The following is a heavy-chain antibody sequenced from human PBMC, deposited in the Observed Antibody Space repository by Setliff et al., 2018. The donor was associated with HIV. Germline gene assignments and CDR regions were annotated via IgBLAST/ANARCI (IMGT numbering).Heavy chain of an antibody. CDR3: ARGIVVVNYYGMDV. V-gene: IGHV4-39*01. J-gene: IGHJ6*02. D-gene: IGHD2-2*01. Sequence: SETLSLTCTVSGGSISSSSYYWGWIRQPPGKGLEWIGSIYYSGSTYYNPSLKSRVTISVDTSKNQFSLKLSSVTAADTAVYYCARGIVVVNYYGMDVWGQGTTVTSP. CDR2: IYYSGST. CDR1: GGSISSSSYY.